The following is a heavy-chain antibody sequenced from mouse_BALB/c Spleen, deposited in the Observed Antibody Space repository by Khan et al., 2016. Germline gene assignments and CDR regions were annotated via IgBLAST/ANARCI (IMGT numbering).Heavy chain of an antibody. J-gene: IGHJ3*01. D-gene: IGHD2-12*01. CDR3: AREGLRRGFAY. V-gene: IGHV5-4*02. Sequence: EVELVESGGGLVKPGGSLKLSCAATGFTFSDYYMYWVRQTPEKRLEWVATISDGGSYTYYPDSVKGRFTISRDNAKNNLYLQMSSLKSEDTAISYCAREGLRRGFAYWGQGTLVTVSA. CDR1: GFTFSDYY. CDR2: ISDGGSYT.